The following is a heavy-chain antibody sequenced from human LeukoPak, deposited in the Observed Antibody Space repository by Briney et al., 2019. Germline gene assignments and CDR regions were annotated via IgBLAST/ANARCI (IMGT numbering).Heavy chain of an antibody. CDR3: ARHPGSLYNWFDP. V-gene: IGHV4-59*11. CDR1: GGSISSHY. J-gene: IGHJ5*02. CDR2: IYYSGST. Sequence: SETLSLTCTVSGGSISSHYWSWIRQPPEKGLEWIGYIYYSGSTNYNPSLKSRVTISVDTSKNQFSLKLSSVTAADTAVYYCARHPGSLYNWFDPWGQGTLVTVSS.